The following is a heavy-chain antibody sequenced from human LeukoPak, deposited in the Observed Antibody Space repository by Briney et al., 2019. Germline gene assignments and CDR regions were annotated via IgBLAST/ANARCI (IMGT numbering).Heavy chain of an antibody. V-gene: IGHV1-2*02. J-gene: IGHJ4*02. CDR1: GYTFTGYY. CDR3: ARIVARNDYIAKGY. Sequence: ASVKVSCKASGYTFTGYYMHWVRQAPGQGLEWMGWINPNSGGTNYAQKFQGRVTMTRDTSISTAYMELSRLRPDDTAVYYCARIVARNDYIAKGYWGQGTLVTVSS. D-gene: IGHD4-11*01. CDR2: INPNSGGT.